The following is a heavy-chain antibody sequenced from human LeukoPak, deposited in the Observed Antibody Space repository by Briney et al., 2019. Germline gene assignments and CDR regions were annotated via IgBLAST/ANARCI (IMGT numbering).Heavy chain of an antibody. CDR1: GFTFSSYS. CDR3: ARDPYYYESSGYFFGAFDI. V-gene: IGHV3-48*04. CDR2: ISSSSSTI. J-gene: IGHJ3*02. Sequence: GGSLRLSCAASGFTFSSYSMNWVRQAPGKGLEWVSYISSSSSTIYYADSVKGRFTISRDNAKNSLHLQMNSLRAEDTAVYYCARDPYYYESSGYFFGAFDIWGQGTMVTVSS. D-gene: IGHD3-22*01.